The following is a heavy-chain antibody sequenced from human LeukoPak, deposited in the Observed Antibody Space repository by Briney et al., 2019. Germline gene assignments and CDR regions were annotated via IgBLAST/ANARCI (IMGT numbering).Heavy chain of an antibody. CDR2: VSGSGGST. Sequence: GGSLRLSCAASGFTFSNYAMSWVRQAPGKGLEWVSAVSGSGGSTYYADSVKGRFTISRDNSKNTLYLQMNSLRAEDTAVYYCAKSPSVTGGALDVWGKGTTVTVSS. D-gene: IGHD1-14*01. CDR1: GFTFSNYA. J-gene: IGHJ6*04. V-gene: IGHV3-23*01. CDR3: AKSPSVTGGALDV.